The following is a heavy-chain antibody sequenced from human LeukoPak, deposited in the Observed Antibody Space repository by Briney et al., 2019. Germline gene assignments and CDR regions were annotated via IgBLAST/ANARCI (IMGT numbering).Heavy chain of an antibody. D-gene: IGHD1-26*01. CDR3: ARDADRYSGTRPAFDI. CDR2: ISYDGSNK. J-gene: IGHJ3*02. V-gene: IGHV3-30*03. Sequence: QTGGSLRLSCAASGFSVSSNYMSWVREAPGKGLEWVADISYDGSNKYYADSVKGRFTISRDNSENTLYLQMNSLRAEDTAVYYCARDADRYSGTRPAFDIWGQGTMVTVSS. CDR1: GFSVSSNY.